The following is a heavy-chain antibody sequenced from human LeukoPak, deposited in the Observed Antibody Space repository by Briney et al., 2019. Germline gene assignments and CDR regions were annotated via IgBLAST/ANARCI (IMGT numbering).Heavy chain of an antibody. Sequence: PGGSLRLSCAASGFTFSSYAMSWVRQAPGKGLEWVSAISGSGGSTYYVDSVKGRFTISRDNSKNTLYLQMNSLRAEDTAVYYCAKDSEGLRRITIFGVVIGLGYWGQGTLVTVSS. CDR1: GFTFSSYA. J-gene: IGHJ4*02. CDR3: AKDSEGLRRITIFGVVIGLGY. CDR2: ISGSGGST. V-gene: IGHV3-23*01. D-gene: IGHD3-3*01.